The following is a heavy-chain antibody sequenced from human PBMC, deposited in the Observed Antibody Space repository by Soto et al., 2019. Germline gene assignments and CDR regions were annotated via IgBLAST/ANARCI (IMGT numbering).Heavy chain of an antibody. J-gene: IGHJ6*02. D-gene: IGHD3-9*01. V-gene: IGHV3-33*01. CDR2: IWYDGSNK. CDR1: GFTFSSYG. CDR3: AREQSWKRYFDWLRPDYYYYGMDV. Sequence: GGSLRLSCAASGFTFSSYGMHWVRQAPGKGLEWVAVIWYDGSNKYYADSVKGRFTISRDNSKNTLYLQMNSLRAEDTAVYYCAREQSWKRYFDWLRPDYYYYGMDVWGQGTTVTVSS.